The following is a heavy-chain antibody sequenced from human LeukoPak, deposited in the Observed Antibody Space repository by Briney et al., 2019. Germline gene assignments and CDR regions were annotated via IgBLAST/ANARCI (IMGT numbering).Heavy chain of an antibody. Sequence: SETLSLTCAVYGGSFSDYYWSWIRQPPGKGLEWIGEINHSGSTNYNPSLKSRVTISVDTSKNQISLKLSSVTAADTAVYYCARGRSSWYWGQGTLVTVSS. CDR1: GGSFSDYY. CDR2: INHSGST. D-gene: IGHD6-13*01. J-gene: IGHJ4*02. V-gene: IGHV4-34*01. CDR3: ARGRSSWY.